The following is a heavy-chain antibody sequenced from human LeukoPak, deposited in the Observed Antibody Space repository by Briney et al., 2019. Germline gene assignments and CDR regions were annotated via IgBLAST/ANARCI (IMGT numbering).Heavy chain of an antibody. Sequence: SGTLSLTCSVSGDSFSSSTYYWGWVRQTPGKGLEWIGSTSYSGNAYYNPSLKSRVTISVDTSRNQFSLKMNSVTAADTAVYYCARVRVIYFYYYYMDVWGKGTTVTVSS. D-gene: IGHD2-21*01. CDR3: ARVRVIYFYYYYMDV. J-gene: IGHJ6*03. CDR2: TSYSGNA. V-gene: IGHV4-39*07. CDR1: GDSFSSSTYY.